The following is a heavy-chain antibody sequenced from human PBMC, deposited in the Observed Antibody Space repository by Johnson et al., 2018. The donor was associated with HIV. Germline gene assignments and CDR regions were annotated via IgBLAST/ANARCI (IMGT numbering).Heavy chain of an antibody. D-gene: IGHD6-13*01. CDR2: IRYDGSNE. V-gene: IGHV3-30*02. CDR3: ARDGGIAATDAFDI. CDR1: GFTFSSYW. Sequence: QVQLVESGGGLVQPGGSLRLSCAASGFTFSSYWMSWVRQAPGKGLEWVAFIRYDGSNEYYADSVKGRFTISRDNSKNTLYLQMNSLRAEDTAVYYCARDGGIAATDAFDIWGQGTMVTVSS. J-gene: IGHJ3*02.